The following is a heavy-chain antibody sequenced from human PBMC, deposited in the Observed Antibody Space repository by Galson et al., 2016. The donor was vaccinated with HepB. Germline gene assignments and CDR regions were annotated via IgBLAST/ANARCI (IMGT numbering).Heavy chain of an antibody. V-gene: IGHV3-7*01. CDR1: GFTFSSDW. J-gene: IGHJ4*02. Sequence: SLRLSCAASGFTFSSDWMSWVRQAPGKGLEWVANIKQDGSDEYYVDSVKGRFTISRDNAKNSLYLQMNSLRAEDTAVYYCASWWQTPASYFDYWGQGTLVTVSS. CDR2: IKQDGSDE. CDR3: ASWWQTPASYFDY. D-gene: IGHD2-8*02.